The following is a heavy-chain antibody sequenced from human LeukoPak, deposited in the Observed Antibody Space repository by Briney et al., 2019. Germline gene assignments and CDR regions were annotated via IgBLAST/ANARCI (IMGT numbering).Heavy chain of an antibody. V-gene: IGHV3-21*01. J-gene: IGHJ4*02. D-gene: IGHD5-18*01. CDR2: ISSSSSYI. Sequence: GGSLRLSCAASGFTFSSYSMNWVRQAPGKGLEWVSSISSSSSYIYYADSVKGRFTISRDNAKNSLYLQMNSLRAEDTAVYYCARDPERGYSHHDYWGQGTLVTVSS. CDR3: ARDPERGYSHHDY. CDR1: GFTFSSYS.